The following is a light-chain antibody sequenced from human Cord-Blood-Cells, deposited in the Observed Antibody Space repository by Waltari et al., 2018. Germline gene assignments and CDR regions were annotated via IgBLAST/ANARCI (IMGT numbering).Light chain of an antibody. CDR2: EGS. Sequence: QSALTQPASVSGSPGQSITISCTGTSSAVGSYNLVSWYKQHPGKAPKLMIYEGSKRPSGVSNRFSGSKSGNTASLTISGLQAEDEADYYCCSYAGSSTWVFGGGTKLTVL. CDR1: SSAVGSYNL. V-gene: IGLV2-23*01. CDR3: CSYAGSSTWV. J-gene: IGLJ3*02.